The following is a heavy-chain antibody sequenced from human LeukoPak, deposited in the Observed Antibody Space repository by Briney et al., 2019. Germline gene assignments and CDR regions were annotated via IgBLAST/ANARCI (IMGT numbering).Heavy chain of an antibody. Sequence: PGGSLRLSCAASGFTFSDYYMSWIRQAPGKGLEWVSYISAGGRTTFYADPVTGRFTISRDNAKNSLYLQMSSLRVEDTAVYYCASWAGNTQSDSWSGPFDYWGQGSLVTVSS. J-gene: IGHJ4*02. D-gene: IGHD3-3*01. V-gene: IGHV3-11*04. CDR3: ASWAGNTQSDSWSGPFDY. CDR1: GFTFSDYY. CDR2: ISAGGRTT.